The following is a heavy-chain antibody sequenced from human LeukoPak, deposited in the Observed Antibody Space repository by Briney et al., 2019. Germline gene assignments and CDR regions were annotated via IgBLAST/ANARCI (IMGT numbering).Heavy chain of an antibody. CDR3: AKDLFAVIAAAGTVRYFQH. V-gene: IGHV3-15*01. J-gene: IGHJ1*01. CDR2: IKSKADGGTT. Sequence: GGSLRLSCAASGFTFNSYSMNWVRQAPGKGLEWVGRIKSKADGGTTDYAAPVKGRFTISRDDSKNTLYLQMNSLRAEDTALYYCAKDLFAVIAAAGTVRYFQHWGQGTLVTVSS. CDR1: GFTFNSYS. D-gene: IGHD6-13*01.